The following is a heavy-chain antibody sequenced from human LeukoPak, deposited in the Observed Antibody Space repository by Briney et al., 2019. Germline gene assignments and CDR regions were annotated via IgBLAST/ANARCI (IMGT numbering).Heavy chain of an antibody. D-gene: IGHD3-3*01. CDR3: ARAWSGYFKYYYYGMDV. CDR1: GGTFSSYA. J-gene: IGHJ6*02. CDR2: IIPIFGTA. V-gene: IGHV1-69*13. Sequence: GASVKVSCKASGGTFSSYAISWVRQAPGQGLEWMGGIIPIFGTANYAQKFQGRVTITADESTSTAYMELSSLRSEDTAVYYCARAWSGYFKYYYYGMDVWGQGTTVTVSS.